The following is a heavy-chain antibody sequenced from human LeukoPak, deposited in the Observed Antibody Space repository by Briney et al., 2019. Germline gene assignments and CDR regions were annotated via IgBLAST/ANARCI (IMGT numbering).Heavy chain of an antibody. CDR2: IYYSGST. J-gene: IGHJ4*02. Sequence: SETLSLTCTVSGGSISSSSYYWGWIRQPPGKGLEWIGSIYYSGSTYYNPSLKSRVTISVDTSKNQFSLKLSSVTAADTAVYYCARENTAMVAADFDYWGQGTLVTVSS. CDR3: ARENTAMVAADFDY. V-gene: IGHV4-39*07. D-gene: IGHD5-18*01. CDR1: GGSISSSSYY.